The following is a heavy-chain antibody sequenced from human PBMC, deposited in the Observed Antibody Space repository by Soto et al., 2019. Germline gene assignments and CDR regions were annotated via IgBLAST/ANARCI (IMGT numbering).Heavy chain of an antibody. J-gene: IGHJ6*02. CDR2: ISAYNGNT. V-gene: IGHV1-18*01. D-gene: IGHD3-9*01. Sequence: APGKASCKASGYTFTRYGISWVRQAPGQGLEWMGWISAYNGNTNYAQKLQGRVTMTTDTSTSTAYMELRSLRSDDTAVYYCARDRPTYYDILTLQNYYYYGMDVWGQGTTVTVSS. CDR1: GYTFTRYG. CDR3: ARDRPTYYDILTLQNYYYYGMDV.